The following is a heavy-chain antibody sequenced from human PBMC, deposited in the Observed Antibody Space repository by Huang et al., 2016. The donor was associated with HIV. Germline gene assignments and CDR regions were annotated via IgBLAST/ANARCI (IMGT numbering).Heavy chain of an antibody. Sequence: EVQLVESGGGLVQPGGSLRLSCAVSGFTFYSYSMNWVRQAQGKGLDWVSTSTSRRNTDYADAGKGRFTDASDNAKNSLYLQMNSLRVDDTAVYYCAIDREMMTATLDYWGQGTLVTISS. CDR1: GFTFYSYS. V-gene: IGHV3-48*01. CDR2: STSRRNT. D-gene: IGHD2-21*02. CDR3: AIDREMMTATLDY. J-gene: IGHJ4*02.